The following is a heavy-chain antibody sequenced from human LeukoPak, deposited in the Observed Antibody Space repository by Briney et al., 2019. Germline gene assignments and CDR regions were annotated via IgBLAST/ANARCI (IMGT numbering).Heavy chain of an antibody. CDR3: ARLDIVVVPAACIDY. V-gene: IGHV3-11*04. Sequence: PGGSLRLSCAASGFTFSDYYMSWIRQAPGKGLEWVSYISSSGSTIYYADSVKGRFTISRDNAKNSLYLQMNSLRAEDTAMYYCARLDIVVVPAACIDYWGQGTLVTVSS. CDR2: ISSSGSTI. D-gene: IGHD2-2*03. J-gene: IGHJ4*02. CDR1: GFTFSDYY.